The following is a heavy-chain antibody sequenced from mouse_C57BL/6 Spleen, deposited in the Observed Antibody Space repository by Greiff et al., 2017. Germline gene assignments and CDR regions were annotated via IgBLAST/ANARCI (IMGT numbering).Heavy chain of an antibody. CDR1: GYTFTSYW. CDR3: TGSGYGSSYEWYFDV. D-gene: IGHD1-1*01. CDR2: IYPGNSDT. J-gene: IGHJ1*03. Sequence: EVQLQESGTVLARPGASVKMSCKTSGYTFTSYWMHWVKQRPGQGLEWIGAIYPGNSDTSYNQKFKGKAKLTAVTSASAAYMELSSLTNEDSAVYYCTGSGYGSSYEWYFDVWGTGTTVTVSS. V-gene: IGHV1-5*01.